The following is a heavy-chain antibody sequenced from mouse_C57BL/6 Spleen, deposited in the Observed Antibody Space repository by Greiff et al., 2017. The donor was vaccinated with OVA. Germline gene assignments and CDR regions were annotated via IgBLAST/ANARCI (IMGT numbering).Heavy chain of an antibody. V-gene: IGHV1-75*01. J-gene: IGHJ4*01. CDR1: GYTFTDYY. CDR2: IFPGSGST. D-gene: IGHD1-1*01. CDR3: ARVIYYGRAMDY. Sequence: QVQLKESGPELVKPGASVKISCKASGYTFTDYYINWVKQRPGQGLEWIGWIFPGSGSTYYNEKFKGKATLTVDKSSSTAYMLLSSLTSEDSAVYFCARVIYYGRAMDYWGQGTSVTVSS.